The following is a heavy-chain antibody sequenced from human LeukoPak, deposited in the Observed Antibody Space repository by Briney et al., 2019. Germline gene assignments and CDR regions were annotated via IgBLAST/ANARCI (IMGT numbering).Heavy chain of an antibody. V-gene: IGHV1-8*03. CDR3: ARRAVDNSYYYYMDV. D-gene: IGHD6-19*01. Sequence: GASVKVSCKASGDTFTSYYMHWVRQVTGQGLEWMGWMNPKSGNTGYAQKFQGRVTITRNTSISTAYMEVSSLRYEDTAVYYCARRAVDNSYYYYMDVWGKGTTVTVSS. CDR2: MNPKSGNT. J-gene: IGHJ6*03. CDR1: GDTFTSYY.